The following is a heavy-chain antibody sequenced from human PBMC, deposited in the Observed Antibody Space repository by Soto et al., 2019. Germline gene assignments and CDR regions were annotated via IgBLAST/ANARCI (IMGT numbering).Heavy chain of an antibody. D-gene: IGHD3-9*01. CDR2: ISYDGSNE. CDR3: ARYSGRYFDWPQVGYFDY. Sequence: PGGSLRLSCAASGFTFSSYAMHWVRQAPGKGLEWGSVISYDGSNEYYADSVKGRFTISRDNSKNTLYLQMNSLRAEDTAVYYCARYSGRYFDWPQVGYFDYRGQGTLVTVSS. J-gene: IGHJ4*02. V-gene: IGHV3-30-3*01. CDR1: GFTFSSYA.